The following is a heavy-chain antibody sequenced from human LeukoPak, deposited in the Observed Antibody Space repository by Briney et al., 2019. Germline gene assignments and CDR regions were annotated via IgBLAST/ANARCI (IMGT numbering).Heavy chain of an antibody. CDR2: ISAYNGNT. J-gene: IGHJ4*02. CDR3: ARDSLGWFRVTENFLGVPLCSGCYFDY. Sequence: ASVKVSCKASGYTFTSYGLSWVRQAPGQGLEWMGWISAYNGNTNYAQKLQGRVTMTTDTSTSTAYMELRSLRSDDTAVYYCARDSLGWFRVTENFLGVPLCSGCYFDYWGQGTLVTVSS. D-gene: IGHD6-19*01. V-gene: IGHV1-18*01. CDR1: GYTFTSYG.